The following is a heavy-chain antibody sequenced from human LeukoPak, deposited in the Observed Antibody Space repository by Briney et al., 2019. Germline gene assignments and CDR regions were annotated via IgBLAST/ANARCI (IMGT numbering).Heavy chain of an antibody. V-gene: IGHV4-39*01. CDR2: LSYGGSP. CDR1: GGSISSSNYY. J-gene: IGHJ4*02. Sequence: SETLSLTCTVSGGSISSSNYYWGWVRQPPGKGLEWIGSLSYGGSPYHNPSLKSRLTISVDTSKNQFSLKLRSVAAADTAVYDCARHRDGYFTNFDNWGQGTLVTVSS. D-gene: IGHD3-22*01. CDR3: ARHRDGYFTNFDN.